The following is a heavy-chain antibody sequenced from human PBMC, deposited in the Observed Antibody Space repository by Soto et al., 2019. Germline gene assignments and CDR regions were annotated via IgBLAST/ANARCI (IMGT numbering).Heavy chain of an antibody. D-gene: IGHD3-22*01. CDR3: ARVLGGYPNFDY. Sequence: QVQLVEAGGGVVQPGRSLRLSCAASGFTFSNYALHWVRQAPGKGLEWVAIISYDGSNKFYADSVKGRFTMSRDTSKNTLYLQMNSLRAEDTDVYYGARVLGGYPNFDYWGQGTLVTVSS. J-gene: IGHJ4*02. CDR2: ISYDGSNK. V-gene: IGHV3-30-3*01. CDR1: GFTFSNYA.